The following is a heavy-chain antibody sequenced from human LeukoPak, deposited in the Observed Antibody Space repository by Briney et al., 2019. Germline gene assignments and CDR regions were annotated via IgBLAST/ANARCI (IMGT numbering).Heavy chain of an antibody. D-gene: IGHD3-10*01. CDR2: ISAYNGNT. Sequence: ASVKVSCKASGYTSTSYGISWVRQAPGQGLEWMGWISAYNGNTNYAQKLQGRVTMTTDTSTSTAYMELRSLRSDDTAVYYCARIRYGWFGELPDYWGQGTLVTVSS. CDR1: GYTSTSYG. CDR3: ARIRYGWFGELPDY. J-gene: IGHJ4*02. V-gene: IGHV1-18*01.